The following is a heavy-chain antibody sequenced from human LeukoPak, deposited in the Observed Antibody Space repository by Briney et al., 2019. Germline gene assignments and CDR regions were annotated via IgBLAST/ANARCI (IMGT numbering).Heavy chain of an antibody. J-gene: IGHJ5*02. CDR3: ARGRIRGIVVVPAAIASGWFDP. Sequence: SETLSLTCAVYGGSFSGYYWSWIRQPPGKGLEWIGEINHSGSTNYNPSLKSRVTISVDTSRNQFSLKLSSVTAADTAVYYCARGRIRGIVVVPAAIASGWFDPWGQGTLVTVSS. D-gene: IGHD2-2*01. V-gene: IGHV4-34*01. CDR2: INHSGST. CDR1: GGSFSGYY.